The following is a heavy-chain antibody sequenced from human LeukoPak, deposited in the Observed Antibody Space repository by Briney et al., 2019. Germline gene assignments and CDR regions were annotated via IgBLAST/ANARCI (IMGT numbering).Heavy chain of an antibody. CDR3: ARVKYYAFDI. D-gene: IGHD3-10*01. CDR1: GYTLTELS. V-gene: IGHV1-24*01. J-gene: IGHJ3*02. CDR2: FDPKDGDT. Sequence: ASVKVSCKVSGYTLTELSVHWVRQAPGKGLEWMGNFDPKDGDTIYAQRFQGRVTMTEDTSTHTAYMELSSLRSEDTAVYYCARVKYYAFDIWGQGTMVTVSS.